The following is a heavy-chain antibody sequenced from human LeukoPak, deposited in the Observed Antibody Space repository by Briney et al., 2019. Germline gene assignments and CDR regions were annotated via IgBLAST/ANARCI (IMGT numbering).Heavy chain of an antibody. V-gene: IGHV4-31*03. CDR3: ARGQRRLQDY. CDR2: IYYSGST. J-gene: IGHJ4*02. Sequence: KTSQALSLTCTVSGGSISSGGYYWSWIRQHPGKGLEWIGYIYYSGSTYYKPSLKSRVTLSVDTSKTQSSLKLSSVTAADTAVYYCARGQRRLQDYWGQGTLVTVSS. CDR1: GGSISSGGYY.